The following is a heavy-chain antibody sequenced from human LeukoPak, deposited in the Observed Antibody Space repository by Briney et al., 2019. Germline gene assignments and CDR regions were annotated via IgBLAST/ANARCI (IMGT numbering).Heavy chain of an antibody. CDR1: GFNYIDYS. CDR3: ARDHRYAFDN. CDR2: IGISSGNT. J-gene: IGHJ4*01. D-gene: IGHD5-12*01. V-gene: IGHV3-48*01. Sequence: GGSLRVSCAASGFNYIDYSMNGVRQAPGKGLEWISYIGISSGNTKYADSVKGRFTISRDKARNSLYLQMNSLRVEDTAVYYCARDHRYAFDNWGHGTLVTVSS.